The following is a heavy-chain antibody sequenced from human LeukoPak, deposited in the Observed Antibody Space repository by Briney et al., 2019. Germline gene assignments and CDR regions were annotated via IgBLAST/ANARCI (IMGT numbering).Heavy chain of an antibody. D-gene: IGHD1-7*01. J-gene: IGHJ4*02. Sequence: QPGRSLRLSCAASGFTFSSYGMHWVRQAPGKGLEGVAVISYDGSNEYYADSVKGRFTISRDNSKNTLYLQMNSLRAEDTAVYYCAKDRTRSFDYWGQGTLVTVSS. CDR1: GFTFSSYG. V-gene: IGHV3-30*18. CDR3: AKDRTRSFDY. CDR2: ISYDGSNE.